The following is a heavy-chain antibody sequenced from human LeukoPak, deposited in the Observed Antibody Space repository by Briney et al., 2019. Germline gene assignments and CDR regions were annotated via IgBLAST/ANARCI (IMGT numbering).Heavy chain of an antibody. Sequence: ASVKVSCKASGYTFTGYYIHWVRQAPGQGLEWLGWINPNIGDTDYAQKFQGRVTMTRDTSISTAYMELSRLRSDDTAVYYCARVGRWELLRVLNYWGQGTLVTVSS. J-gene: IGHJ4*02. CDR3: ARVGRWELLRVLNY. CDR2: INPNIGDT. V-gene: IGHV1-2*02. CDR1: GYTFTGYY. D-gene: IGHD1-26*01.